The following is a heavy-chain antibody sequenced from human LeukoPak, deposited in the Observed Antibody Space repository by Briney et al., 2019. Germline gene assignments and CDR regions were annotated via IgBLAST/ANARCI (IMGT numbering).Heavy chain of an antibody. CDR1: GFTFSSYA. D-gene: IGHD3-22*01. V-gene: IGHV3-23*01. CDR3: AKRYYQDSSGYLGSIDY. Sequence: GGSLRLSCAASGFTFSSYAMNWVRQAPGKGLEWVSAISGSGGSTYYADSVKGRFTFSRDNSKNTLYLQMNSLRAEDTAVYFCAKRYYQDSSGYLGSIDYWGQGTLVTVSS. CDR2: ISGSGGST. J-gene: IGHJ4*02.